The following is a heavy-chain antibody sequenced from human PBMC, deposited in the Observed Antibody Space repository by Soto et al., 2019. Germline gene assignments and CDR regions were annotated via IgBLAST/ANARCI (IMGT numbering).Heavy chain of an antibody. Sequence: VQLVESGGGVVQPGRSLRLSCAASGFTFSSYGMHWVRQAPGKVLEWVAVITYDGSNKYYADSVKGRFTISRDNSKNTLYLQMNSLGAEDMAVYYCAKDLGGTNWFDPWGQGTLVTVSS. D-gene: IGHD1-26*01. CDR2: ITYDGSNK. CDR1: GFTFSSYG. J-gene: IGHJ5*02. V-gene: IGHV3-30*18. CDR3: AKDLGGTNWFDP.